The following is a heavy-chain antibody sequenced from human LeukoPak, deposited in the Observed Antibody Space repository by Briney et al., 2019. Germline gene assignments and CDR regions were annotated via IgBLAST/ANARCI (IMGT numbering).Heavy chain of an antibody. CDR2: IRYDGSNK. D-gene: IGHD5-18*01. CDR1: GFTFSSYG. CDR3: AKVGGYSYGKGYFDY. Sequence: GGSLRLSCAASGFTFSSYGMHWVRQAPGKGLEWVAFIRYDGSNKYYADSVKGRFTISRDNSKNTLYLQMNSLRAEDTAVYYCAKVGGYSYGKGYFDYWGQGTLVTVSS. J-gene: IGHJ4*02. V-gene: IGHV3-30*02.